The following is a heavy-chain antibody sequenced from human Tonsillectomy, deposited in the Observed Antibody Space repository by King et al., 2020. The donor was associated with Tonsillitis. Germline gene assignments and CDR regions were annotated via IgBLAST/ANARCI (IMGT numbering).Heavy chain of an antibody. V-gene: IGHV1-69*09. D-gene: IGHD2-15*01. J-gene: IGHJ6*03. CDR3: ARDSGYCSGGSCYGFYYYYMDV. Sequence: QLVQSGAEVKKPGSSVKVSCKAPGGIFSSYAISWVRQAPGQGLEWMGRIIPMRGIANYAQRLQGRVTITAEKFTRTAYMELSSLRSEDTAVYYCARDSGYCSGGSCYGFYYYYMDVWGKGTTVTVSS. CDR1: GGIFSSYA. CDR2: IIPMRGIA.